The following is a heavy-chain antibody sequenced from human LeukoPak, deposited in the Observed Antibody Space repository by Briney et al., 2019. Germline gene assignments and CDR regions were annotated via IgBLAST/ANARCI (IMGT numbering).Heavy chain of an antibody. D-gene: IGHD3-10*01. CDR2: ISSSSSYI. V-gene: IGHV3-21*01. Sequence: PGGSLRLSCAASGFTFSSYAMSWVRQAPGKGLEWVSSISSSSSYIYYADSVKGRFTISRDNAKNSLYLQMNSLRAEDTAVYYCAREYGSGSYLNWFDPWGQGTLVTVSS. CDR3: AREYGSGSYLNWFDP. J-gene: IGHJ5*02. CDR1: GFTFSSYA.